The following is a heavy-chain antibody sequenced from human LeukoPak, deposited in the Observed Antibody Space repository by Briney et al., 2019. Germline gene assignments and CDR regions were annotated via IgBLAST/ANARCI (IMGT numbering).Heavy chain of an antibody. J-gene: IGHJ4*02. CDR1: RFTFSSYW. Sequence: GGSLRLSCVASRFTFSSYWMHWVRQAPGTGLVWVSYISPDGSTTRYADSVKGRFTISRVNAKNRLYLQMNSLRVEDTAVYFCASAWSYWGQGALVTVSS. CDR2: ISPDGSTT. CDR3: ASAWSY. V-gene: IGHV3-74*01. D-gene: IGHD1-1*01.